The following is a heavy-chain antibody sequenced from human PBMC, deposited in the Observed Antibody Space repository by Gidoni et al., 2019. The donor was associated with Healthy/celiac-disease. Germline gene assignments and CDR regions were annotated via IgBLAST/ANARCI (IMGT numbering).Heavy chain of an antibody. CDR1: GYPFTSYA. CDR3: ARPTALQQLGFDY. D-gene: IGHD6-13*01. J-gene: IGHJ4*02. V-gene: IGHV1-3*01. Sequence: QVQLVQSGAEVKTPGASVKVSCKASGYPFTSYAMHWVRQAPGQRLEWMGWINAGNGNTKYSQKFQGRVTITRDTSASTAYMELSSLRSEDTAVYYCARPTALQQLGFDYWGQGTLVTVSS. CDR2: INAGNGNT.